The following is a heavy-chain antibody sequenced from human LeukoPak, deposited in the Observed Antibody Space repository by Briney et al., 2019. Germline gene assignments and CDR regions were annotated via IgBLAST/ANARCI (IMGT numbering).Heavy chain of an antibody. Sequence: SVKVSCKASGGTFSSYAISWVRQAPGQGLEWMGGIIPIFGTENYAQKFQGRVTITADESTSTAYMELSSLRSEDTAVYYCAREIAVAGSLDYWGQGTLVTVSS. J-gene: IGHJ4*02. D-gene: IGHD6-19*01. CDR3: AREIAVAGSLDY. CDR2: IIPIFGTE. V-gene: IGHV1-69*13. CDR1: GGTFSSYA.